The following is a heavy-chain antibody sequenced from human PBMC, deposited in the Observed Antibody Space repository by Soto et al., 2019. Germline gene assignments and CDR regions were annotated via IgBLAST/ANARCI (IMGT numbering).Heavy chain of an antibody. J-gene: IGHJ6*02. V-gene: IGHV1-18*01. D-gene: IGHD5-12*01. CDR3: ARVGDGYNSKSYYYYGMDV. Sequence: GASVKVSCKASGYTFTSYAMHWVRQAPGQGLEWMGWISAYNGNTNYAQKLQGRVTMTTDTSTSTAYMELRSLRSDDTAVYYCARVGDGYNSKSYYYYGMDVWGQGTTVTVSS. CDR1: GYTFTSYA. CDR2: ISAYNGNT.